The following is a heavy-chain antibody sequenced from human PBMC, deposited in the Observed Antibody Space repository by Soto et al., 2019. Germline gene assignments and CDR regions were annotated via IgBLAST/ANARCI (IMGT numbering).Heavy chain of an antibody. CDR2: INPNSGGT. D-gene: IGHD5-12*01. Sequence: ASVKVSCKASGYTFTGYYMHWVRQAPGQGLEWMGWINPNSGGTNYAQKFQGRVTMTRDTSISTAYMELSRLRSDDTAVYYCARAGVDIVATTFDYWGKGPLVTVSS. CDR1: GYTFTGYY. J-gene: IGHJ4*02. V-gene: IGHV1-2*02. CDR3: ARAGVDIVATTFDY.